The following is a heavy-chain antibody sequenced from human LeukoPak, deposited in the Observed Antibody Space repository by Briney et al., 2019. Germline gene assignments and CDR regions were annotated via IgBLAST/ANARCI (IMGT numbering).Heavy chain of an antibody. Sequence: GGSLRLSCAASGFTFDDYAMHWVRQAPGKGLVWVSHINSDGSWTSYADSVKGRFTISKDNAKNTVYLQMNSLRAEDTAVYYCVSFYETYWGRGTLVTVSS. CDR2: INSDGSWT. CDR1: GFTFDDYA. V-gene: IGHV3-74*01. CDR3: VSFYETY. D-gene: IGHD2/OR15-2a*01. J-gene: IGHJ4*02.